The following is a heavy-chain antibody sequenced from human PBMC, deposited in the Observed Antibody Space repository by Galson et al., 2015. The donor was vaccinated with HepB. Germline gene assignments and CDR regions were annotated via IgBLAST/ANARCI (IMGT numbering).Heavy chain of an antibody. J-gene: IGHJ6*04. CDR3: AKAGNYDFWSADV. D-gene: IGHD3-3*01. CDR1: GFTFSSYG. CDR2: ISYDGSNK. Sequence: SLRLSCAASGFTFSSYGMHWVRQAPGKGLEWVAVISYDGSNKYYADSVKGRFTISRDNSKNTLYLQMNSLRAEDTAVYYCAKAGNYDFWSADVWGKGTTVTVSS. V-gene: IGHV3-30*18.